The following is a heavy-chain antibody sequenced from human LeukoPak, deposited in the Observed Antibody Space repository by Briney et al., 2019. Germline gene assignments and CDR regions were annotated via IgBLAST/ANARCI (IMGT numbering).Heavy chain of an antibody. D-gene: IGHD1-1*01. CDR3: ARDYWNHIDY. CDR2: IDRDGSNT. CDR1: GFTFSSYW. V-gene: IGHV3-74*01. J-gene: IGHJ4*02. Sequence: QPGGSLRLSCAASGFTFSSYWMHWVRQAPGKGLVWVSRIDRDGSNTNYADSVKGRFTISRDNAKNTLYLQMNSLRAEDTAVYYCARDYWNHIDYWGQGTLVTVSS.